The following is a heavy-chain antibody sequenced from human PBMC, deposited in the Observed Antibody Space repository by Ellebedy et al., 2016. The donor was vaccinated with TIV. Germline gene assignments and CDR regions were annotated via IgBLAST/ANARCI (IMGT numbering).Heavy chain of an antibody. CDR1: EFTFSSYW. CDR3: ARERMPYHTSGCTFEY. D-gene: IGHD6-19*01. V-gene: IGHV3-7*03. Sequence: PGGSLRLSCVASEFTFSSYWMTWVRQAPGKGLEWVAGIKQDGSDIYYLDSVKGRFTISRDNAKNSLYLQMNSLRAEDTAVYYCARERMPYHTSGCTFEYWGQGTLVTVSS. CDR2: IKQDGSDI. J-gene: IGHJ4*02.